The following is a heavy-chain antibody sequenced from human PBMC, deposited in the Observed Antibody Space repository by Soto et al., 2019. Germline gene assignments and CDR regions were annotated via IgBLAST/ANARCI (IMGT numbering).Heavy chain of an antibody. CDR3: ARQGEHSSSYFFDS. J-gene: IGHJ4*02. CDR2: VCYRGTT. Sequence: XGTLSLTCTVSGDSIDTSSYCWGWIRQPPGKGLEWIGSVCYRGTTYYNPSLKSRLTISVDTSKRQFSLKLSSVTAADTAVFYCARQGEHSSSYFFDSWGQGALVTVSS. CDR1: GDSIDTSSYC. D-gene: IGHD6-6*01. V-gene: IGHV4-39*01.